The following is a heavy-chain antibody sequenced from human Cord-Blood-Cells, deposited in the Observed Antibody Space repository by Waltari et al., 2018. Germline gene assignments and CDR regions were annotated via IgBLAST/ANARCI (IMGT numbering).Heavy chain of an antibody. CDR3: ASLGYCSGGSCYSLGYFQH. V-gene: IGHV1-18*01. D-gene: IGHD2-15*01. CDR2: ISAYNGNT. Sequence: QVQLVQSGAEVKTPGASVKVSCKASGYTFTSYGISWVRQAPGQGREWMGWISAYNGNTNYAQKLQGRVTMTTDTSTSTAYMELRSLRSDDTAVYYCASLGYCSGGSCYSLGYFQHWGQGTLVTVSS. CDR1: GYTFTSYG. J-gene: IGHJ1*01.